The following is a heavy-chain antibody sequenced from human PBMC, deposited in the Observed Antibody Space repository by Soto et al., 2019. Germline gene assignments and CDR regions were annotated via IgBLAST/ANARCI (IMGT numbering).Heavy chain of an antibody. CDR2: ISAYNGNT. V-gene: IGHV1-18*04. Sequence: QVQLVQSGAEVKKPGASVKVSCKASGYTFTSYGISWVRQAPGQGLEWMGWISAYNGNTNYAQKLQGRVTMTTDTSTSTAYMELRSLRSDATAVYYCARETKVVVVAATWAYYYYGMDVWGQGTTVPVSS. CDR3: ARETKVVVVAATWAYYYYGMDV. D-gene: IGHD2-15*01. J-gene: IGHJ6*02. CDR1: GYTFTSYG.